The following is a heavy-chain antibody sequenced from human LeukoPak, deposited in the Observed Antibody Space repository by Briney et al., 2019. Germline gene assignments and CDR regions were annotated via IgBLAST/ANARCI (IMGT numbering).Heavy chain of an antibody. J-gene: IGHJ4*02. D-gene: IGHD1-26*01. CDR3: ARDGWELLIDY. V-gene: IGHV1-3*01. Sequence: ASVKVSCKASGYTFTSYAMHWVRQAPGQRLEWVGWINAGNGNTKYSQKFQGRVTITRDTSASTAYMELSSLRSEDTAVYYCARDGWELLIDYWGQGTLVTVSS. CDR1: GYTFTSYA. CDR2: INAGNGNT.